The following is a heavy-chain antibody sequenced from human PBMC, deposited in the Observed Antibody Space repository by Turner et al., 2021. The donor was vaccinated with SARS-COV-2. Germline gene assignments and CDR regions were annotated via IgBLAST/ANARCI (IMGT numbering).Heavy chain of an antibody. CDR2: IYYSVRT. CDR1: GASISSSSYY. V-gene: IGHV4-39*01. J-gene: IGHJ6*02. D-gene: IGHD3-10*01. CDR3: ARLPVGYYGSGSYYHYGMDV. Sequence: QLQLQASGPGLEKPSEPLSPACTVSGASISSSSYYWGWIRQPPGKGLEWIGRIYYSVRTYYNPSLKSRVTISVDTSKNQFSLKLSSVTAADTAVYYCARLPVGYYGSGSYYHYGMDVWGQGTTVTVSS.